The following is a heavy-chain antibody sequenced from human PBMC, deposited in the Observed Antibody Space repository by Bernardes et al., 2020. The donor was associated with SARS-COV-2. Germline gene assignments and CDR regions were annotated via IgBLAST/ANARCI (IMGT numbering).Heavy chain of an antibody. J-gene: IGHJ4*02. CDR2: INQNGGRI. CDR1: GFTFRNDW. V-gene: IGHV3-74*01. Sequence: GGSLRLSCAASGFTFRNDWMHWVRQVPGKGLVWVSRINQNGGRIDYADSVKGRFTISRDNVQNTLYLQMNSLSVEDTALYYCVRAPFGSLDDYWGQGTLVTVSS. D-gene: IGHD3-3*01. CDR3: VRAPFGSLDDY.